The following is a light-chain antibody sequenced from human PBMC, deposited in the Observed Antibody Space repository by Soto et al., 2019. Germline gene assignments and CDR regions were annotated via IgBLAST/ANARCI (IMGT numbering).Light chain of an antibody. CDR1: LSISNS. Sequence: EIVLTQSPATLSLSPGERATLSCRASLSISNSLAWYQQKPGQAPRLLIYEASNRATGIPARFSGSGSGTDFTLTISSLQSEDFAVYYCQQYHRSPITFGQGTRLEIK. J-gene: IGKJ5*01. V-gene: IGKV3-11*01. CDR2: EAS. CDR3: QQYHRSPIT.